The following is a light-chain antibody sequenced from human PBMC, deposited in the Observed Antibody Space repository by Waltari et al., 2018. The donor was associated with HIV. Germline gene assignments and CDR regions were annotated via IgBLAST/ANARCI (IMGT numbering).Light chain of an antibody. CDR1: SSNIGAGHA. V-gene: IGLV1-40*01. CDR3: HSHAGNLGV. CDR2: ENI. Sequence: QSVLTQPPSVSGAPGQRVTIFCTGSSSNIGAGHAVHWYQLLPGNAPKVVIFENIDRPAGVPARFSGSRSVTSASLAINELRAEDEADYYCHSHAGNLGVFGGGTKVTVL. J-gene: IGLJ3*02.